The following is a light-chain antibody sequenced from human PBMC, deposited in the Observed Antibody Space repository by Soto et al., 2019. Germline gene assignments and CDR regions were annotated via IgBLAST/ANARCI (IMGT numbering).Light chain of an antibody. V-gene: IGKV3-15*01. CDR1: QSVSSN. CDR2: GAS. Sequence: EIVMTQSPATLSVSPGERATLSCRASQSVSSNLAWYQQKPGQAPRLLIYGASTRATGVPARFSGSGSGTDFTLTVSSLQSEDFAVYYCQQYYNWPPWTFGLGTKVHIK. CDR3: QQYYNWPPWT. J-gene: IGKJ1*01.